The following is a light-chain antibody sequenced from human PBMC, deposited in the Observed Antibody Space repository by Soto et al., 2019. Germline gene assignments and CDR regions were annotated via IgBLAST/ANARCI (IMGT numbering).Light chain of an antibody. Sequence: QSVLTHPPSASGTPGQRVTITCSGRSSNIGSNAVNWYQQLPGTAPKLLIYSDYQRPSGVPDRFSGSKSGTSASLAISGRQSEDEAAYYCASWDDSLNGPVFGGGTKLTVL. J-gene: IGLJ2*01. CDR1: SSNIGSNA. CDR3: ASWDDSLNGPV. CDR2: SDY. V-gene: IGLV1-44*01.